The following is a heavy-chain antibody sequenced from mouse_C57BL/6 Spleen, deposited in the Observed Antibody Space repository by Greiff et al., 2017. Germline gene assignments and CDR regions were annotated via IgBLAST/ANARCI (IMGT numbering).Heavy chain of an antibody. J-gene: IGHJ4*01. Sequence: VKLVESGAELVRPGASVTLSCKASGYTFTDYEMHWVKQTPVHGLEWIGAIDPETGGTAYNQKFKGKAILTADKSSSTAYMELRSLTSEDSAVYYCTRSYYGRDYYAMDYWGQGTSVTVSS. D-gene: IGHD1-1*01. CDR2: IDPETGGT. V-gene: IGHV1-15*01. CDR3: TRSYYGRDYYAMDY. CDR1: GYTFTDYE.